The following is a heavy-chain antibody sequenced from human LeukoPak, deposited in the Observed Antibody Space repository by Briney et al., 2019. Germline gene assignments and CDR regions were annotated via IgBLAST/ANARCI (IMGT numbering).Heavy chain of an antibody. Sequence: GGSLRLSCAVSGFTFSSYSMNWVRQAPGKGLEWVSSISSSSSYIYYADSVKGRFTISRDNAKNSLYLQMNSLRAEDTAVYYCARGGSSGWYGSGLPNYWGQGTLVTVSS. J-gene: IGHJ4*02. V-gene: IGHV3-21*06. CDR1: GFTFSSYS. CDR2: ISSSSSYI. CDR3: ARGGSSGWYGSGLPNY. D-gene: IGHD6-19*01.